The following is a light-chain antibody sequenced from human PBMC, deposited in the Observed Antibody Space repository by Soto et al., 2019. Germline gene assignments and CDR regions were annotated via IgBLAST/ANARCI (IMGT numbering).Light chain of an antibody. J-gene: IGLJ2*01. V-gene: IGLV2-14*01. CDR1: SSDVGGYNY. CDR3: CAYTSSSTYVV. Sequence: QSVLTQPASVSGSLGQSITISCTGTSSDVGGYNYVSWYQQHPGNAPKLMIYDVSNRPSGVSDRFSGSKSGNTASLTISGLQAEDEADFYCCAYTSSSTYVVFGGGTKLTAL. CDR2: DVS.